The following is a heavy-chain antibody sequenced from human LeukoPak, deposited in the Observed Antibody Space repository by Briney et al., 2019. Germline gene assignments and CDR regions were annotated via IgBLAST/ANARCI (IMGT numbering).Heavy chain of an antibody. J-gene: IGHJ3*02. CDR3: AKEGIAVAGTSAFDI. Sequence: GGSLRLSCAASGFTFISYAMSWVRQAPGKGLGWVSAISGSGGSTYYADSVKGRFTISRDNSKNTLYLQMNSRRAEDTAVYYCAKEGIAVAGTSAFDIWGQGTMVTVSS. CDR1: GFTFISYA. D-gene: IGHD6-19*01. V-gene: IGHV3-23*01. CDR2: ISGSGGST.